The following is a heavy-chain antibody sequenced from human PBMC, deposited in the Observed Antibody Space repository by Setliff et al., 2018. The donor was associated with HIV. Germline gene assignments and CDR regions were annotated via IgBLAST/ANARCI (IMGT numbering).Heavy chain of an antibody. CDR1: GFTFSSYW. CDR3: ARYLYFYYYMDV. CDR2: IKTEGIEK. V-gene: IGHV3-7*01. Sequence: GGSLRLSCAASGFTFSSYWMSWVRQAPGKGPEWVANIKTEGIEKCYVDSVHGRFTISRDNAKTSLYLQMNSLRSEDTAVYYCARYLYFYYYMDVWGKGTTVTISS. D-gene: IGHD3-9*01. J-gene: IGHJ6*03.